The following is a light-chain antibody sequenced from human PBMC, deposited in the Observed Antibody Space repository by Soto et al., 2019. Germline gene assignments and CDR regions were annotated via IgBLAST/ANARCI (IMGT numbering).Light chain of an antibody. V-gene: IGKV3D-20*02. CDR2: DAS. J-gene: IGKJ4*01. CDR3: QQRSTWPLT. CDR1: QSLSSSQ. Sequence: EIVLTQSPGTLSLSPGERATLSCRASQSLSSSQLAWYQQKPGQAPRLLIYDASSRATGIPARFSGSGSGTDFTLIISSLEPEDFAVYYCQQRSTWPLTFGGGTKVEIK.